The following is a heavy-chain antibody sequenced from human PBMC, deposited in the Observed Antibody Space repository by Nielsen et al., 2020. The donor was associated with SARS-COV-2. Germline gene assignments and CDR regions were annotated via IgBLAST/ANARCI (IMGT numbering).Heavy chain of an antibody. D-gene: IGHD6-6*01. CDR2: ISAYNGNT. CDR1: GYTFTSYG. Sequence: ASVKVSCKASGYTFTSYGISWVRQAPGQGLEWMGWISAYNGNTNYAQKFQGRVTITADKSTSTAYMELSSLRSEDTAVYYCARDRTEYSSSSGGFDYWGQGTLVTVSS. V-gene: IGHV1-18*01. CDR3: ARDRTEYSSSSGGFDY. J-gene: IGHJ4*02.